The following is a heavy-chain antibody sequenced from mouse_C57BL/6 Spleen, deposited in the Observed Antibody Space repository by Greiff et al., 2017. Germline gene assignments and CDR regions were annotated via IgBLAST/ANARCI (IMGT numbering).Heavy chain of an antibody. CDR3: AIFFLYAMDY. Sequence: EVKLQESGGGLVKPGGSLKLSCAASGFTFSDYGMHWVRQAPEKGLEWVAYISSGSSTIYYADTVKGRFTISRDNAKNTLFLQMTSLRSEDTAMYYCAIFFLYAMDYWGQGTSVTVSS. CDR2: ISSGSSTI. CDR1: GFTFSDYG. J-gene: IGHJ4*01. V-gene: IGHV5-17*01.